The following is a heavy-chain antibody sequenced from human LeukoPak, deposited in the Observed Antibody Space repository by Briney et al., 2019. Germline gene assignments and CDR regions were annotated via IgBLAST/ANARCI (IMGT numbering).Heavy chain of an antibody. D-gene: IGHD3-10*01. J-gene: IGHJ4*02. V-gene: IGHV4-39*01. Sequence: PSETLSLTCTVSGGSISSSSYYWGWIRQPPGKGLEWIGSIYYSGSTYYNPSLKSRLTISVDTSKNQFSLKLSSVTAADTAVYYCARLGRMARGFLGFDYWGQGTLVTVSS. CDR2: IYYSGST. CDR3: ARLGRMARGFLGFDY. CDR1: GGSISSSSYY.